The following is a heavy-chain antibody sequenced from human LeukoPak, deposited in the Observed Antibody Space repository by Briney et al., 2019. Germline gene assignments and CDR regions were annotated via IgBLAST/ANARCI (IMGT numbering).Heavy chain of an antibody. D-gene: IGHD2-2*01. J-gene: IGHJ4*02. CDR1: GFTFTTYS. CDR3: ARDDGRRATSTVVFGN. Sequence: GGSLRLSCAASGFTFTTYSINWVRQAPGEGLEWISYISGSGSSTNYADSVKGRFTISRDNAKNSLYLQMNSLRAEDTAMYYCARDDGRRATSTVVFGNWGQGTLVTVSS. CDR2: ISGSGSST. V-gene: IGHV3-48*04.